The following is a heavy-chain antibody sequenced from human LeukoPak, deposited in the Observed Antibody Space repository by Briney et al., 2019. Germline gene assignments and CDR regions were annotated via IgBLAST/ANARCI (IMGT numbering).Heavy chain of an antibody. J-gene: IGHJ4*02. CDR3: AKDLLRTIVVITAAGYYFDS. CDR1: GFTFRNYG. V-gene: IGHV3-23*01. D-gene: IGHD3-22*01. CDR2: ISGSGGRT. Sequence: GGSLRLSCAASGFTFRNYGMSWVRQAPGEGLEWVSGISGSGGRTYHADSVKGRFTISRDNSKNTLYLQMDSLRAEDTAVYYCAKDLLRTIVVITAAGYYFDSWGQGTLVTVSS.